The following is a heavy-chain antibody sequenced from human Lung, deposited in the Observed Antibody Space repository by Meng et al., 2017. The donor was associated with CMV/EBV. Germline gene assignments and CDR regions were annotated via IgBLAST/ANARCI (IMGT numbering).Heavy chain of an antibody. V-gene: IGHV3-53*01. Sequence: LTXXASGFTFRNNYMSWVRQAPGKGLEWVSVIYSDGYTYYADSVKGRFTISRDNSKDTLYLQMNSLRAEDTAVYYCAREGYCSSTTCSSYYYYGMDVXGQGXTVTVSS. D-gene: IGHD2-2*01. J-gene: IGHJ6*02. CDR3: AREGYCSSTTCSSYYYYGMDV. CDR1: GFTFRNNY. CDR2: IYSDGYT.